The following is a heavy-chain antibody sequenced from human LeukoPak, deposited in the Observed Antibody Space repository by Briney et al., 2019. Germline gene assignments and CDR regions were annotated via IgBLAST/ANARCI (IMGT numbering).Heavy chain of an antibody. CDR3: ARVSSWYHDY. V-gene: IGHV3-21*01. J-gene: IGHJ4*02. Sequence: GGSLRLSCAASGFTFSSYAMSWVRQAPGKGLEWVSSISSSSSYIYYADSVKGRFTISRDNAKNSLYLQMNSLRAEDTAVYYCARVSSWYHDYWGQGTLVTVSS. D-gene: IGHD6-13*01. CDR1: GFTFSSYA. CDR2: ISSSSSYI.